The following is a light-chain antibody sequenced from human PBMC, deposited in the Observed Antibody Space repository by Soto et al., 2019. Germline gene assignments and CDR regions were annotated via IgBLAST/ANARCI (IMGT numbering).Light chain of an antibody. Sequence: QSVLTQPPSVSAAPGQTVTISCSGSSSNIGNNYVSWYQQLPGTAPKLLIYDNNKRPSGIPDRFSGSKSGTSATLGITGLQNGDEADYYCGTWDSSLSAVFGGGTKVTVL. CDR2: DNN. CDR3: GTWDSSLSAV. V-gene: IGLV1-51*01. CDR1: SSNIGNNY. J-gene: IGLJ2*01.